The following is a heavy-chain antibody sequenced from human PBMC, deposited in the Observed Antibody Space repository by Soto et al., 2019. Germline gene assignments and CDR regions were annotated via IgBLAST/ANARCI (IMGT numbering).Heavy chain of an antibody. CDR2: ISSASSTI. J-gene: IGHJ5*02. D-gene: IGHD1-7*01. CDR1: GFTFSSYS. V-gene: IGHV3-48*02. Sequence: GGSLRLSCAASGFTFSSYSLNWVRQAPGKGLEWVSYISSASSTIYYADSVKGRFTISRDNAKNSLYLQMNSLRDEETAMYYCAREGEVGTTGYNWFDPWGQGTLVTVSS. CDR3: AREGEVGTTGYNWFDP.